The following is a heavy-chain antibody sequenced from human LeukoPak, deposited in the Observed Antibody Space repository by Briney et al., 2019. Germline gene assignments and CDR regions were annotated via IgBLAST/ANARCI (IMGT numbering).Heavy chain of an antibody. J-gene: IGHJ4*02. CDR3: ARVLSGTTALDY. V-gene: IGHV1-18*01. D-gene: IGHD1-20*01. Sequence: GASVKVSCKASGYTFTSYGISWVRQAPGQGLEWMGWISVYNVNTSYAQKFQGRVTMTTDTSTSTAYMELRSLRSDDTAVYYCARVLSGTTALDYWGQGTLVTVSS. CDR1: GYTFTSYG. CDR2: ISVYNVNT.